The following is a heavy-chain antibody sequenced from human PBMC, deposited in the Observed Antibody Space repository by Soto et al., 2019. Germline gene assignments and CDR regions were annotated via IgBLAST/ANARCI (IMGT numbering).Heavy chain of an antibody. CDR3: VRTIQPGTMTYFDY. V-gene: IGHV3-72*01. D-gene: IGHD1-1*01. CDR2: IRNKAYSYST. J-gene: IGHJ4*02. CDR1: GYTFGDHY. Sequence: GGSLRLSCAASGYTFGDHYIDWVRQAPGKGLEWVGRIRNKAYSYSTTYAASVKGRLTLSRDDSKNSVYLQMNSLKTEDTAVYYCVRTIQPGTMTYFDYWGQGTLVTVSS.